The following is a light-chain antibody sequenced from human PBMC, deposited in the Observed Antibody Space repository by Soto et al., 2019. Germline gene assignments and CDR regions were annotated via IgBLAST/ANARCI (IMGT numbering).Light chain of an antibody. J-gene: IGKJ4*01. CDR1: QDVGLS. CDR3: QQRTNWPLT. CDR2: DTS. V-gene: IGKV3-11*01. Sequence: PGERATLSCRASQDVGLSLAWYQQKPGQAPRLLIYDTSHRATGIPARFSGSGSGTDFTLTISSLEPEDFAVYYCQQRTNWPLTFGGGSKVEIK.